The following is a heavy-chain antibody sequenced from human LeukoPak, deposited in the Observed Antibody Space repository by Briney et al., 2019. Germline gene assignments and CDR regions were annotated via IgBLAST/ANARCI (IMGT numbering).Heavy chain of an antibody. D-gene: IGHD6-6*01. CDR1: GFTFSNHA. CDR2: IGDSGGST. CDR3: AKGGASSPHTYIDV. V-gene: IGHV3-23*01. J-gene: IGHJ6*04. Sequence: PGGSLRLSCAASGFTFSNHAMSWVRQAPGKGLEWVSVIGDSGGSTYYADSVKGRFTISRDNSKNTLYLQMNSLRADDTAVYHCAKGGASSPHTYIDVWGKGTTVIVSS.